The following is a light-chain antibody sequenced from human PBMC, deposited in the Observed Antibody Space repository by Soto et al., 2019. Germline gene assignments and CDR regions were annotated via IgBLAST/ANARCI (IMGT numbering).Light chain of an antibody. CDR3: QQTYITPPIT. J-gene: IGKJ5*01. CDR2: HAS. CDR1: QSISSW. V-gene: IGKV1-39*01. Sequence: DIQLTQSPSSLSASVGDRVTFTCRASQSISSWLAWYQQKPGTAPKVLIYHASNLQSGVPSRFSGSGFDRDFTLTISSLQPEDLAAYYCQQTYITPPITFGQGTRLEIK.